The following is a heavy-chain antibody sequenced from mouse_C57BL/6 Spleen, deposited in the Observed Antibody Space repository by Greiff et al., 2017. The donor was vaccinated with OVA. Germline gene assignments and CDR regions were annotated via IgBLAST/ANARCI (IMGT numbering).Heavy chain of an antibody. CDR3: ARRANWDKEDYFDY. CDR2: IHPNSGST. CDR1: GYTFTSYW. Sequence: QVQLQQPGAELVKPGASVKLSCKASGYTFTSYWMHWVKQRPGQGLEWIGMIHPNSGSTNYNEKFKSKATLTVDKSSSTAYMQLSSLTSEDSAVYYGARRANWDKEDYFDYWGKGTTLTVSS. J-gene: IGHJ2*01. D-gene: IGHD4-1*01. V-gene: IGHV1-64*01.